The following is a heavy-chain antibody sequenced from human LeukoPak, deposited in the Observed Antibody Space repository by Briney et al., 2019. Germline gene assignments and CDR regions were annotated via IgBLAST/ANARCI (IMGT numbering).Heavy chain of an antibody. D-gene: IGHD6-13*01. CDR3: AREDPAAGTYYFDY. V-gene: IGHV4-38-2*02. Sequence: SETLSLTCAVSGYSISSGYHWGWIRQPPGKGLEWIGSISHSGSTYYNPSLKSRVTISVDTSKNHFSLKLSSVTAADTTVYYCAREDPAAGTYYFDYWGQGTLVTVSS. CDR2: ISHSGST. J-gene: IGHJ4*02. CDR1: GYSISSGYH.